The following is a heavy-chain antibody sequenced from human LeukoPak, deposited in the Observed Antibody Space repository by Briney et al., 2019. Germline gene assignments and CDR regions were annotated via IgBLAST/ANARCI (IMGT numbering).Heavy chain of an antibody. J-gene: IGHJ5*02. D-gene: IGHD2-2*01. CDR3: ARDFVLGQPLVALDP. Sequence: GGSLRLSCTASGFTFSSYWMNWVRQAPGKGLEWVPRMKYDASVESYADSVRGRFTISRDNAKNSLYLQMNSLRSEDTAVYYCARDFVLGQPLVALDPWGQGTLVTVSS. CDR1: GFTFSSYW. CDR2: MKYDASVE. V-gene: IGHV3-7*01.